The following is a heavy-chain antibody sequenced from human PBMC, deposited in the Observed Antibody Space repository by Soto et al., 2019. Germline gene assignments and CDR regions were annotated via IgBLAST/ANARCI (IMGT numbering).Heavy chain of an antibody. D-gene: IGHD2-2*01. J-gene: IGHJ6*02. CDR2: TYYRSKWYN. CDR3: ARSPRIVVPAARSYYYYYGMDV. CDR1: GDSVSSNSAA. Sequence: SQTLSLTCAISGDSVSSNSAAWNWIRQSPSRGLEWLGRTYYRSKWYNDYAVSVKSRITINPDTSKNQFSLQLNSVTPEDTAVYYCARSPRIVVPAARSYYYYYGMDVWGQGTTVTVSS. V-gene: IGHV6-1*01.